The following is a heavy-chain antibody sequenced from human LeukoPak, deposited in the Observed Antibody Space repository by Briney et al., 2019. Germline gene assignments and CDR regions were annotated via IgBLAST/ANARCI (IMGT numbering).Heavy chain of an antibody. J-gene: IGHJ5*02. CDR3: ARVGRIAAAGTWWFDP. Sequence: GGSLRLSCAASGFTFSSYEMNWVRQAPGKGLEWVSYISGSGSSIYYADSVKGRFTISRDNAKNSLYLQMNSLRAEDTAVYYCARVGRIAAAGTWWFDPWGQGTLVTVSS. D-gene: IGHD6-13*01. CDR2: ISGSGSSI. V-gene: IGHV3-48*03. CDR1: GFTFSSYE.